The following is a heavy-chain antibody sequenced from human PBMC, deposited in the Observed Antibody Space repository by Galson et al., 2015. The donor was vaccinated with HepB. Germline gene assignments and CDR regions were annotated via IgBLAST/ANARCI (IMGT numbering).Heavy chain of an antibody. CDR2: ISGSGGST. V-gene: IGHV3-23*01. Sequence: SLRLSCAASGFTFSSYAMSWVRQAPGKGLEWVSAISGSGGSTYYADSVKGRFTISRDNSKNTLYLQMNSLRAEDTAVYYCAKVREEWLVLRGTIRAFDYWGQGTLVTVSS. J-gene: IGHJ4*02. CDR1: GFTFSSYA. CDR3: AKVREEWLVLRGTIRAFDY. D-gene: IGHD6-19*01.